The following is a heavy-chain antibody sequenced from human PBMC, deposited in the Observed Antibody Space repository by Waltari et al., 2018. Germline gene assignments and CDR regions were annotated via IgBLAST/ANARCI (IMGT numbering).Heavy chain of an antibody. CDR2: MYYSGFT. CDR1: GDSISSSSYY. V-gene: IGHV4-39*01. CDR3: VRHRYGDYMENNWFDP. D-gene: IGHD4-17*01. J-gene: IGHJ5*02. Sequence: QLQLQESGPGLVKPSETLSLTCTVSGDSISSSSYYWGWIRQPPGKGLEWTGSMYYSGFTYYNSSLMGRVTMSADTSKNQVSLKLSSVTAADTAVYYCVRHRYGDYMENNWFDPWGQGTLVTVSS.